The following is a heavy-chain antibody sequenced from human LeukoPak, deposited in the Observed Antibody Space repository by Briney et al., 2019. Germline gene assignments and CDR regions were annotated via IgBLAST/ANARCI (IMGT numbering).Heavy chain of an antibody. CDR2: INGDGDT. J-gene: IGHJ4*02. V-gene: IGHV3-23*01. D-gene: IGHD6-19*01. CDR3: ARSRSGSVAGTSDY. Sequence: GGSLRLSCAASGFTFSSYAMSWVRQAPGKGLEWVSSINGDGDTYYTDSVEGRFTLSRDNSRNTLYLQMNSLRAEDTAVYYCARSRSGSVAGTSDYWGQGTLVTVSS. CDR1: GFTFSSYA.